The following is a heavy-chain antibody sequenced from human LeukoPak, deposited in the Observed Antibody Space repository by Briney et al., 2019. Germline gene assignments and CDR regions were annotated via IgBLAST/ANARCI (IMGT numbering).Heavy chain of an antibody. CDR3: ARGSIVDIVATIGEAIDY. V-gene: IGHV3-21*01. D-gene: IGHD5-12*01. CDR2: ISSSSSYI. Sequence: GGSLRLSCAASGFTFSSYTMNWVRQAPGKGLEWVSSISSSSSYIYYADSGKGRFTISRDNAKNSLYLQMTSLRAEDTAVYYCARGSIVDIVATIGEAIDYWGQGTLVTVSS. CDR1: GFTFSSYT. J-gene: IGHJ4*02.